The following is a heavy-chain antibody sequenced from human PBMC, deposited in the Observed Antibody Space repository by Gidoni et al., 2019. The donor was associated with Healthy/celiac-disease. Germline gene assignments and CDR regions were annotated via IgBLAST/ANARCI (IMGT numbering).Heavy chain of an antibody. J-gene: IGHJ5*02. CDR1: GGSFSGYH. Sequence: QVQLQQWGAGLLKPSETLSLTCAVYGGSFSGYHWSWIRQPPGKGLEWIGEINHSGSTNYNPSLKSRVTISVDTSKNQFSLKLSSVTAADTAVYYCARGKVVPAALSWYNWFDPWGQGTLVTVSS. D-gene: IGHD2-2*01. CDR3: ARGKVVPAALSWYNWFDP. V-gene: IGHV4-34*01. CDR2: INHSGST.